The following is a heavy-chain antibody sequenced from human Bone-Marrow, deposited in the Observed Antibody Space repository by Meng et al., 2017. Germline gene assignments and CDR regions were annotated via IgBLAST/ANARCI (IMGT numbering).Heavy chain of an antibody. CDR1: GYNFPDYW. J-gene: IGHJ4*02. CDR3: ARDEDISAAGKLFGDY. V-gene: IGHV1-2*06. Sequence: VQLVQSGAEVKKPGASVKVSCNTSGYNFPDYWLHWVRRAPGQGLEWMGRIDPKSGDTHYAQRFQGRVTMTGDTSISTAYMELSGLRSDDTAMYYCARDEDISAAGKLFGDYWGQGTLVTVSS. D-gene: IGHD6-13*01. CDR2: IDPKSGDT.